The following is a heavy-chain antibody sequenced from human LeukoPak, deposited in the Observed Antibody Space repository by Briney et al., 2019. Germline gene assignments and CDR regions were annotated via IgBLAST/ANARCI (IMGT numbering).Heavy chain of an antibody. D-gene: IGHD6-19*01. Sequence: SETLSLTCAVYGGSFSGYYWSWIRQPPGKGLEWIGEINHSGSTNYNPSLKSRVTISVDTSKNQFSLKLSSVTAADTAVYYCAVIAVAAPTIFDYWGQGTLVTVSS. CDR2: INHSGST. CDR3: AVIAVAAPTIFDY. V-gene: IGHV4-34*01. J-gene: IGHJ4*02. CDR1: GGSFSGYY.